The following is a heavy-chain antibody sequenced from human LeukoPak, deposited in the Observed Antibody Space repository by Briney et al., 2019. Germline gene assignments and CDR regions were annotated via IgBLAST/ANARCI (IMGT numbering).Heavy chain of an antibody. CDR2: IIPIFGTA. V-gene: IGHV1-69*13. D-gene: IGHD3-22*01. CDR3: ASALYYYYDSSGYYYDGGRYYYYGMDV. Sequence: SVKVSCKASGGTFSSYAISWVRQAPGQGLEWMGGIIPIFGTANYAQKFQGRVTITADESASTAYMELSSLRSEDTAVYYCASALYYYYDSSGYYYDGGRYYYYGMDVWGQGTTVTVSS. J-gene: IGHJ6*02. CDR1: GGTFSSYA.